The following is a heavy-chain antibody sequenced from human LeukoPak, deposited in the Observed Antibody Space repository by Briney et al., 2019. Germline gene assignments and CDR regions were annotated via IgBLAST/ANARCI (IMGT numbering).Heavy chain of an antibody. D-gene: IGHD4-17*01. Sequence: GGSLRLSCAASGFTFSAYWMTWVRQAPGKGLVWVSRFNSDGSSTYYADPVKGRFTISRDNAKNTLYLQMNSLRAEDTAVYYCARGRYYLDSWGQGTLVTVSS. CDR3: ARGRYYLDS. V-gene: IGHV3-74*01. CDR1: GFTFSAYW. CDR2: FNSDGSST. J-gene: IGHJ4*02.